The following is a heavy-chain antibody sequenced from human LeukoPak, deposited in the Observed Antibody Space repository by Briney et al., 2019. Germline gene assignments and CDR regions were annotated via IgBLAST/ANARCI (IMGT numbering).Heavy chain of an antibody. CDR3: VRGDGDLFDF. D-gene: IGHD4-17*01. CDR1: GFTFRTYN. J-gene: IGHJ4*02. CDR2: ISKTSAKI. Sequence: GGSLRLSCAASGFTFRTYNMNWGRQAPGKGLEWVSFISKTSAKIYYGDSVRGRFTISRDNAKNSIHLQMGSLRVEDTAVYYCVRGDGDLFDFWGQGTLVSVSS. V-gene: IGHV3-21*06.